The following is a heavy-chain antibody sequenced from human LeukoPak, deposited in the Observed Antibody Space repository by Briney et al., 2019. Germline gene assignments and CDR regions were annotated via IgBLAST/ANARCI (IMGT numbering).Heavy chain of an antibody. Sequence: GGSLRLSCAASGFTFSSYSMNWVRQAPGKGREGVSYISYSSSTIYYADSVKGRFTISRDNAKNSPALQMNSLRDEDTAVYYCARDERAGSGWYFVYWGQGTLVTVSS. J-gene: IGHJ4*02. V-gene: IGHV3-48*02. D-gene: IGHD6-19*01. CDR3: ARDERAGSGWYFVY. CDR2: ISYSSSTI. CDR1: GFTFSSYS.